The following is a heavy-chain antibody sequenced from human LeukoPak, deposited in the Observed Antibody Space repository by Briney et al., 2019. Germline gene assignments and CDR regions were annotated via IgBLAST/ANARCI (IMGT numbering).Heavy chain of an antibody. CDR2: INNDGRTT. CDR1: AFTFSNNW. J-gene: IGHJ4*02. Sequence: GGSLRLSCAASAFTFSNNWKYWVRQAQGKGMVWVSRINNDGRTTSYADSVKGRFTISRDNAKSTLYLQMNSLRAEDTAVYFCARGDYVWGTYHYTLDYWGQGTLVTVSS. CDR3: ARGDYVWGTYHYTLDY. D-gene: IGHD3-16*02. V-gene: IGHV3-74*01.